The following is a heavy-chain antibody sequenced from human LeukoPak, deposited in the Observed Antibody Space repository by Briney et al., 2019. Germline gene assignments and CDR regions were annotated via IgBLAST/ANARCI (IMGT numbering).Heavy chain of an antibody. CDR2: ISGSGGST. J-gene: IGHJ4*02. D-gene: IGHD2-15*01. CDR1: GFTFSIYA. CDR3: AKDCSGGSCYRYGNDY. Sequence: GGSLRLSCAVSGFTFSIYAMSWVRQAPGKGLECVAAISGSGGSTYYADSVKGRFTISRDNSKNTLYLQMNSLRAEDTAVYHCAKDCSGGSCYRYGNDYWGQGTLVTVSS. V-gene: IGHV3-23*01.